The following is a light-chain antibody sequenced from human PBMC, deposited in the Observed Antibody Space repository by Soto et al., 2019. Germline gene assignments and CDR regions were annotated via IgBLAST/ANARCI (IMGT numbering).Light chain of an antibody. V-gene: IGKV1-27*01. CDR2: TPS. CDR3: EQSNSARLT. Sequence: DIQMTQSPSSLSASVGDRVTITCRARQGITTYLARYQQKPGKVPKLLIYTPSTLQSAVPSRFSGSGSGTEFTLTIGSLQPEDVATYYCEQSNSARLTFGGGTKVLI. J-gene: IGKJ4*01. CDR1: QGITTY.